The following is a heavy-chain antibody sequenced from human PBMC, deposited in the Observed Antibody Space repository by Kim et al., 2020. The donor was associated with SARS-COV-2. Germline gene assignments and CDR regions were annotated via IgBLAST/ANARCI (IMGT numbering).Heavy chain of an antibody. V-gene: IGHV4-34*01. J-gene: IGHJ5*02. D-gene: IGHD3-16*02. CDR3: ERGRSRDMITFGGVIAPRWLEP. CDR1: GGSFSGYY. Sequence: SETLSLTCAVYGGSFSGYYWSWIRQPPGKGLEWIGEIKHSGSTNYNPSLKSGATISVYTSKKQISLKLSSVTAADTAVYYCERGRSRDMITFGGVIAPRWLEPWGQGTMVTVSS. CDR2: IKHSGST.